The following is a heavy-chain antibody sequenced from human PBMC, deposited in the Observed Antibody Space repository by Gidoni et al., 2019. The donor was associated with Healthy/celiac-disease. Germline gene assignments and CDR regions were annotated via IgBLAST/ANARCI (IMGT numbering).Heavy chain of an antibody. Sequence: QVQLLQSGAEVKKPGASLKVACKASVYPFTSYGISWVRQAPGQGLEWMGWISAYNGNTNYAQKLQGRVTMTTDTSTSTAYMELRSLRSDDTAVYYCARDCQETWGGGSCYPNFDYWGQGTLVTVSS. CDR2: ISAYNGNT. D-gene: IGHD2-15*01. J-gene: IGHJ4*02. CDR3: ARDCQETWGGGSCYPNFDY. CDR1: VYPFTSYG. V-gene: IGHV1-18*01.